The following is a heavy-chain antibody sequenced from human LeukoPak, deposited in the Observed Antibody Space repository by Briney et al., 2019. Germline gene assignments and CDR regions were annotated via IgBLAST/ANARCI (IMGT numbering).Heavy chain of an antibody. CDR3: ARALPHRRLMDTTMEQHWFDP. D-gene: IGHD5-18*01. J-gene: IGHJ5*02. CDR1: GYTFTGYY. Sequence: ASVKVSCKASGYTFTGYYMHRVRQAPGQGLEWMGLINPTGGSTRYAQKSQGRVTMTRDMSTSTVYMELSSLRSEDTAVYYCARALPHRRLMDTTMEQHWFDPWGQGTLVTVSS. V-gene: IGHV1-46*01. CDR2: INPTGGST.